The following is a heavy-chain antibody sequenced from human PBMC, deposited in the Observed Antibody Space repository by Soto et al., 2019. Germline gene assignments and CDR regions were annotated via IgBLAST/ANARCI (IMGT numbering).Heavy chain of an antibody. V-gene: IGHV1-3*01. CDR2: INAGNGNT. CDR3: ARDTPDSSGYYYLFDP. D-gene: IGHD3-22*01. J-gene: IGHJ5*02. Sequence: ASVKVSCKASGYTFTSYAMHWVRQAPGQRLEWMGWINAGNGNTKYSQKFQGRVTITRDTSAGTAYMELSSLRSEDTAVYYCARDTPDSSGYYYLFDPWGQGTLVTVSS. CDR1: GYTFTSYA.